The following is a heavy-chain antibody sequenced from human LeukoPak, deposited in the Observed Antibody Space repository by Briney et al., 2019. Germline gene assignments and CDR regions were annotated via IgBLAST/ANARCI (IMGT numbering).Heavy chain of an antibody. D-gene: IGHD5-24*01. CDR1: GFTFDDYA. CDR2: ISWNRGSI. CDR3: ARARGDGYNSDAFDI. V-gene: IGHV3-9*03. J-gene: IGHJ3*02. Sequence: GGSLRLSCAASGFTFDDYAMHWVRQAPGKGLEWVSGISWNRGSIVYADSVKGRFTISRDNAKNSLNLQMNSLRAEDMALYYCARARGDGYNSDAFDIWGQGTMVTVSS.